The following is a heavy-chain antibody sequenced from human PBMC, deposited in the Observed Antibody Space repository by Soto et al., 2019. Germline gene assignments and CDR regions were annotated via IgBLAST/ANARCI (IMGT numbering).Heavy chain of an antibody. D-gene: IGHD2-2*01. CDR1: GGSINSSNW. Sequence: QVQLQESGLGLVKPSGTLSLTCAVSGGSINSSNWWSWVRQPPGKGLEWIGEIYHSGSTNYNPSLKSRVTISVDKSKNQFSLNLSSMTAADTAVYYCARGGDVVVPTALDYWGQGTLVTVSS. V-gene: IGHV4-4*02. CDR3: ARGGDVVVPTALDY. J-gene: IGHJ4*02. CDR2: IYHSGST.